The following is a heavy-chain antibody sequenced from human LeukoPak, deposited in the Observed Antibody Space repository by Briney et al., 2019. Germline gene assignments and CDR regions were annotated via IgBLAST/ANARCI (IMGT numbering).Heavy chain of an antibody. J-gene: IGHJ6*03. Sequence: ASVKVSCKASGYTFTGYYMHWVRQAPGQGLEWMGWINPNSGGTNYAQKFQGRVTMTRDTSISTAYMELSRLRSDDTAVYYCARELPAANAWYYYYYMDVWGKRTTVTVSS. D-gene: IGHD2-2*01. CDR3: ARELPAANAWYYYYYMDV. V-gene: IGHV1-2*02. CDR2: INPNSGGT. CDR1: GYTFTGYY.